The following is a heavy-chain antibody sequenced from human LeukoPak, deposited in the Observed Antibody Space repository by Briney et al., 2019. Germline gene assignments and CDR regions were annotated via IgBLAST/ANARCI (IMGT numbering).Heavy chain of an antibody. CDR1: GGSISSYY. J-gene: IGHJ6*02. D-gene: IGHD2-15*01. V-gene: IGHV4-59*01. CDR3: ARVVHSSYYYYGMDV. Sequence: PSETLSLTCTVSGGSISSYYWSWIRQPPGKGLEWIGYIYYSGSTNYNPSLKSRVTISVDTSKNQFSLKLSSVTAADTAVYYCARVVHSSYYYYGMDVWGQGTTVTVSS. CDR2: IYYSGST.